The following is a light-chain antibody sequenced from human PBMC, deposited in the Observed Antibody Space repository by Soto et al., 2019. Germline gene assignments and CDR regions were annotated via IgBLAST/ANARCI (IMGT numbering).Light chain of an antibody. CDR3: QQYKSYSPYR. CDR2: DDS. CDR1: QSISLW. J-gene: IGKJ1*01. Sequence: DIQMTQSPSSLSASVGYRVTITCRASQSISLWLAWYQQKPGKAPKLLIYDDSSLESGVPSRFSGSGSGTEFTLTTSSLQPYDFATYYRQQYKSYSPYRFGQGTKVEIK. V-gene: IGKV1-5*01.